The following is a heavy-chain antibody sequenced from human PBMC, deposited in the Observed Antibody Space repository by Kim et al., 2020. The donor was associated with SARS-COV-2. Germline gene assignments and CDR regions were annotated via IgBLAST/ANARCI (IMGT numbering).Heavy chain of an antibody. V-gene: IGHV1-69*01. CDR3: ARVAYCGGDCYFADY. J-gene: IGHJ4*02. Sequence: RKFQGRVTITADESTSTACMELSSLRSEDTAVYYCARVAYCGGDCYFADYWGQGTLVTVSS. D-gene: IGHD2-21*01.